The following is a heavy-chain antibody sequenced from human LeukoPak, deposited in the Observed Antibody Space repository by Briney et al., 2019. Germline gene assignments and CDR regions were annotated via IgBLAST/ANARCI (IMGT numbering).Heavy chain of an antibody. CDR3: ARRSGEGFFDY. D-gene: IGHD3-3*01. CDR1: GFTVSSNY. J-gene: IGHJ4*02. Sequence: GGSLRLSCAASGFTVSSNYMTWVRQAPGKGLEWLSVIYSGGDTYYADSVKGRFSISRDNSKTTLYLQMHSLRAEDTDLYYCARRSGEGFFDYWGQGTLVTVSS. CDR2: IYSGGDT. V-gene: IGHV3-66*01.